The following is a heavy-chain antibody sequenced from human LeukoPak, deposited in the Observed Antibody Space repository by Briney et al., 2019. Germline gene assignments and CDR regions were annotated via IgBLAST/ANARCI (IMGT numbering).Heavy chain of an antibody. J-gene: IGHJ3*02. Sequence: GGSLRLSCAASGFTFSSYAMSCVRHAPGKGLEWVSAISGSGGSTYYADSVKGRFTISRDNSKNTLYLQMNSLRAEDTAVYYCAKGYYYDSSGYYSPPAFDIWGQGTMVTVSS. CDR2: ISGSGGST. CDR1: GFTFSSYA. D-gene: IGHD3-22*01. V-gene: IGHV3-23*01. CDR3: AKGYYYDSSGYYSPPAFDI.